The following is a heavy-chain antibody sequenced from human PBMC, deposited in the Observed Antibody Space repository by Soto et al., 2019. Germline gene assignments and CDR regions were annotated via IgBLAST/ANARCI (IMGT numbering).Heavy chain of an antibody. J-gene: IGHJ6*02. CDR3: ARLGQFYYYGMDV. D-gene: IGHD6-19*01. CDR2: INHSGST. CDR1: GGSFSGYY. Sequence: QVQLQQWGAGLLKPSETLSLTCAVYGGSFSGYYWSWIRQPPGTGLEWIGEINHSGSTNYNPSLKSRVTISVDTSKNQFSLKRSSVTAADTAVYYFARLGQFYYYGMDVWGQGTTVTVSS. V-gene: IGHV4-34*01.